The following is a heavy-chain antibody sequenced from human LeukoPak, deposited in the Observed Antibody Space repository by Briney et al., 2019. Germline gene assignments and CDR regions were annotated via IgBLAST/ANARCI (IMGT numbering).Heavy chain of an antibody. Sequence: GRSLRLSCAASGFTFDDYAMHWVRQAPGKGLEWVSGISWNSGSIGYADSVKGRFTISRDNAKNSLYLQMNSLRAEDTALYHCAKLNHWGQGTLVTVSS. CDR3: AKLNH. CDR2: ISWNSGSI. V-gene: IGHV3-9*01. CDR1: GFTFDDYA. J-gene: IGHJ5*02.